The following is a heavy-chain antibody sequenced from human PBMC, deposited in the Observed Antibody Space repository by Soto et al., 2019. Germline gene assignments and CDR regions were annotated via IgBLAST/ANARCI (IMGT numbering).Heavy chain of an antibody. V-gene: IGHV5-51*01. CDR1: GYTFTNYW. CDR3: ARRGESSDGYIVDIPFES. J-gene: IGHJ4*02. CDR2: INPADSDI. D-gene: IGHD3-22*01. Sequence: EVQLVQSGAEVKKPGESLKISCQTSGYTFTNYWIGWVRQMPGKGLEWLGIINPADSDIRYNPSFEGKVTISVDKSISTAFLQWSSLQAADTATYYCARRGESSDGYIVDIPFESWGQGTLVTVSS.